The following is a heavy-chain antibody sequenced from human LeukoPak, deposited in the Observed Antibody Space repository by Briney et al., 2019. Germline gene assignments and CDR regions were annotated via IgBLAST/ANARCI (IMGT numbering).Heavy chain of an antibody. V-gene: IGHV3-11*04. CDR1: GFTFSDYY. D-gene: IGHD3-22*01. J-gene: IGHJ4*02. Sequence: GGSLTLSCAASGFTFSDYYMRWVRQGPGKGLEGVSYISSSGITIFYAASVKGRFTISRYNAKNSLYLQMNSLRAEDTAVYYCARGNERITMIVVSYFDYWGQGTLVTVSS. CDR3: ARGNERITMIVVSYFDY. CDR2: ISSSGITI.